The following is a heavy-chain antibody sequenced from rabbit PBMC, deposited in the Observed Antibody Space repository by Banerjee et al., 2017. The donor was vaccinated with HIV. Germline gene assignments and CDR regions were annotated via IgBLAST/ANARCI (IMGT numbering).Heavy chain of an antibody. J-gene: IGHJ6*01. CDR3: ARDGAGGSYFAL. V-gene: IGHV1S47*01. D-gene: IGHD8-1*01. Sequence: QEQLVESGGGLVQPGGSLKLSCTASGFDFSSYGMNWVRQAPGKGLEWIGYIDPIFGITYYADWVNGRFTISSHNAQNTLYLHLNSLTAADTATYFCARDGAGGSYFALWGPGTLVTVS. CDR2: IDPIFGIT. CDR1: GFDFSSYG.